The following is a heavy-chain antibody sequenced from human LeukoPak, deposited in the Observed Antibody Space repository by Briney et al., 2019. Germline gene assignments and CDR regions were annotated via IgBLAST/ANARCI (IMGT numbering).Heavy chain of an antibody. Sequence: ASVKVSCKASGDSFTSYYMHWVRQAPGQGLEWMGIINPSGGSTSYAQKFQGRVTMTEDTSTDTAYMELSSLRSEDTAVYYCATDHCSGGSCYRPFDPWGQGTLVTVSS. CDR3: ATDHCSGGSCYRPFDP. J-gene: IGHJ5*02. D-gene: IGHD2-15*01. V-gene: IGHV1-46*01. CDR1: GDSFTSYY. CDR2: INPSGGST.